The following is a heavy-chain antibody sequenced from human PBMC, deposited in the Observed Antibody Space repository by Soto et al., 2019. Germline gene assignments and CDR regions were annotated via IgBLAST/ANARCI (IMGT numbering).Heavy chain of an antibody. CDR2: ITGSGAGS. CDR1: GFTFSSYA. D-gene: IGHD6-13*01. J-gene: IGHJ5*02. V-gene: IGHV3-23*01. Sequence: EVQLLESGGGWLQPGGSLRLSCGASGFTFSSYAMNWVRQAPGKGLEWVSGITGSGAGSYYSDSVKGRFTISRDNSKNTLYLQMNSLRAEDTAVYYCAKAYSNSWPNDWFDPWGQGTLVTVSS. CDR3: AKAYSNSWPNDWFDP.